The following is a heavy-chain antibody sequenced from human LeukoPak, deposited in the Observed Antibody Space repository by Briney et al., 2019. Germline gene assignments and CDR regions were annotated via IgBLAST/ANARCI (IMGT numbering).Heavy chain of an antibody. D-gene: IGHD2-15*01. CDR2: IYYSGST. CDR3: ARALGYCSGGSCTRGYNWFDP. J-gene: IGHJ5*02. CDR1: GDSISSSDYY. V-gene: IGHV4-39*01. Sequence: PSETLSLTCTVSGDSISSSDYYWGWIRQPPGKGLEWIGSIYYSGSTYYNPSLKSRVTISVDTSKNQFSLKLIFVTTADTAVYYCARALGYCSGGSCTRGYNWFDPWGQGTLVTVPS.